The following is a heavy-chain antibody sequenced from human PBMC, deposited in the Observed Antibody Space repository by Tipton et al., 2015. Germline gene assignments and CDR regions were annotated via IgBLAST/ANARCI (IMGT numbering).Heavy chain of an antibody. CDR3: ARGNMDTEESHFDN. V-gene: IGHV4-61*01. Sequence: TLSLTCTVSGGSVSSGSYYWSWIRQPPGKELEWIGYIYYSGSTNYNPSLQSRVTISVDKSKSQFSLNLSSVTAADSAVYYCARGNMDTEESHFDNWGQGTLVTVSS. D-gene: IGHD3-10*01. J-gene: IGHJ4*02. CDR2: IYYSGST. CDR1: GGSVSSGSYY.